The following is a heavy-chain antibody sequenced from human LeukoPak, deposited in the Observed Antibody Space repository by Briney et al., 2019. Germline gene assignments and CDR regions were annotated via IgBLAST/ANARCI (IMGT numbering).Heavy chain of an antibody. D-gene: IGHD1-26*01. CDR3: ARDLFVGAAQI. CDR2: IYYSGST. V-gene: IGHV4-59*01. CDR1: GGSISSYY. Sequence: SETRSITCTVSGGSISSYYWSWIRQFPGKGLEWIGYIYYSGSTNYNPSLKSRVTMSLYTSKNQFSLKLSSVTAADTALYYCARDLFVGAAQIWGQGTLVTVSS. J-gene: IGHJ1*01.